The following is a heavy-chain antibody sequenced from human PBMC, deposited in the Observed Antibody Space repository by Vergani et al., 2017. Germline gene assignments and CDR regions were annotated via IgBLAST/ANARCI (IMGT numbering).Heavy chain of an antibody. V-gene: IGHV4-59*01. Sequence: QVQLQESGPGLVKPSETLSLTCSVSGDSMNTYYWTWIRQPPGKGLEWIGYIYYRGDSKYNPSLKSRVTMSLDTSKNQFSLNLYSVTAADTAVYYCARGALWWLRQIDSWGQGTVVTVSS. D-gene: IGHD2-21*01. CDR2: IYYRGDS. CDR3: ARGALWWLRQIDS. J-gene: IGHJ4*02. CDR1: GDSMNTYY.